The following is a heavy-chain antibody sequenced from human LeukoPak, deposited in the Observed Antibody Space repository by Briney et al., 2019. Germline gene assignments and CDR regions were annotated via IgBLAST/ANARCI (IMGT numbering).Heavy chain of an antibody. V-gene: IGHV4-4*07. J-gene: IGHJ4*02. CDR3: ARESRYGDYVKY. CDR1: GGSISSYY. Sequence: SETLSLTCTVSGGSISSYYWSWIRQPAGKGLEWIGRIYTSGSTNYNPSLKGRVTMSVDTSKNQFSLKLSSVTAADTAVYYCARESRYGDYVKYWGQGTLVTVSS. D-gene: IGHD4-17*01. CDR2: IYTSGST.